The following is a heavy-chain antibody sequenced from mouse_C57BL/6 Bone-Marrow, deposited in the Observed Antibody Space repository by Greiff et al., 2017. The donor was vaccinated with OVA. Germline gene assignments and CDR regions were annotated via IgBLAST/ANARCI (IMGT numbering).Heavy chain of an antibody. Sequence: QVQLQQPGAELVKPGASVKLSCKASGYTFTSYCMQWVKQRPGQGLEWIGEIDPSDSYTTYNQKFTGKATLTVDTSSSTAYMQLSSLTSEDSAVNYCARGPSYYGSIPYAMDYWGQGTSVTVSS. V-gene: IGHV1-50*01. CDR3: ARGPSYYGSIPYAMDY. J-gene: IGHJ4*01. D-gene: IGHD1-1*01. CDR1: GYTFTSYC. CDR2: IDPSDSYT.